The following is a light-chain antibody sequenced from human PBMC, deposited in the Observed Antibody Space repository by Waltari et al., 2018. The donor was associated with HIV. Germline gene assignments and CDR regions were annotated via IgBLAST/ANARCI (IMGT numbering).Light chain of an antibody. Sequence: SALTQPASVSGSPGQSITISCSGTSSNVGGYNDVYLYQQPPGQAPKLMIYEGSNRPSGVSNRFSGSKSGNTASLTISGLQAEDEADYYCSSYTSSSTDVVFGGGTKLTVL. J-gene: IGLJ2*01. CDR1: SSNVGGYND. CDR2: EGS. V-gene: IGLV2-14*01. CDR3: SSYTSSSTDVV.